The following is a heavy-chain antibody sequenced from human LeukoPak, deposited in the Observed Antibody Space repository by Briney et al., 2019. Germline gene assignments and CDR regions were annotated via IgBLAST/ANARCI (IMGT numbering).Heavy chain of an antibody. CDR1: GFMFNNYA. D-gene: IGHD5/OR15-5a*01. J-gene: IGHJ6*03. CDR2: ITGGGDDT. Sequence: GGSLRLSCAASGFMFNNYAMSWVRQAPGKDLVWVSTITGGGDDTYSADSVKGRFTISRDNSKNTLSLQMHSLRVEDTAVYYCAKGVRLSSNYYMDVWGKGTTVTVSS. CDR3: AKGVRLSSNYYMDV. V-gene: IGHV3-23*01.